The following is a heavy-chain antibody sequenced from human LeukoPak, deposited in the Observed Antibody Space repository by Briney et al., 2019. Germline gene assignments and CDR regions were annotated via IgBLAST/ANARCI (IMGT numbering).Heavy chain of an antibody. D-gene: IGHD6-13*01. CDR2: ISSSSSYI. CDR1: GFTFSDYY. J-gene: IGHJ1*01. Sequence: KPGGSLRLSCAASGFTFSDYYMSWIRQAPGKGLEWVSSISSSSSYIYCADSVKGRFTILRDNAKNSLYLQMNSLRAEDTAVYYCARAYSSSWAGAEYFQHWGQGTLVTVSS. V-gene: IGHV3-11*06. CDR3: ARAYSSSWAGAEYFQH.